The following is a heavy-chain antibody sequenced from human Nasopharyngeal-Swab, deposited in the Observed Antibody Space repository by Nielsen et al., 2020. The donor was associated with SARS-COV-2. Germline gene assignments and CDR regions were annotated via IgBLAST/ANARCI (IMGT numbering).Heavy chain of an antibody. CDR1: GFTFSSYG. J-gene: IGHJ4*02. CDR2: ISYDGSNK. Sequence: GGSLRLSCAASGFTFSSYGMHWVRQAPGKGLEWVAVISYDGSNKYYADSVKGRFTISRDNSKNTLYLQMNSLRAEDTAVYYCAKDSDYYGSGSPFYWGQGTLVTVYS. V-gene: IGHV3-30*18. D-gene: IGHD3-10*01. CDR3: AKDSDYYGSGSPFY.